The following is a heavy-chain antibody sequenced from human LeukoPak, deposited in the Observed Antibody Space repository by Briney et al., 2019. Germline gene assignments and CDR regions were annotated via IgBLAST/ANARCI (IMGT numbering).Heavy chain of an antibody. V-gene: IGHV1-18*04. CDR3: ARDGNSGYDYYYYYGMDV. J-gene: IGHJ6*04. CDR2: ISAYNGNT. Sequence: ASVKLSCKASGYTFTSYGISRVRQAPGQGLEWMGWISAYNGNTNYAQKLQGRVTMTTDTSTSTAYMELRSLRSDDTAVYYCARDGNSGYDYYYYYGMDVWGKGTTVTVSS. D-gene: IGHD5-12*01. CDR1: GYTFTSYG.